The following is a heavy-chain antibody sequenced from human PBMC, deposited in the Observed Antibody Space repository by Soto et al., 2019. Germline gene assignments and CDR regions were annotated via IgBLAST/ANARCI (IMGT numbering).Heavy chain of an antibody. Sequence: GGSLRLSCAASRFTFSSYAMHWVRQAPGKGLEWVAVISYAGSNKYYADSVKGRFSISRYNTKNTLYMQMNSLRAEDTAVYYWARAHDYSNFDCLGPWGQGTLVTVSS. CDR3: ARAHDYSNFDCLGP. D-gene: IGHD4-4*01. CDR2: ISYAGSNK. CDR1: RFTFSSYA. J-gene: IGHJ5*02. V-gene: IGHV3-30-3*01.